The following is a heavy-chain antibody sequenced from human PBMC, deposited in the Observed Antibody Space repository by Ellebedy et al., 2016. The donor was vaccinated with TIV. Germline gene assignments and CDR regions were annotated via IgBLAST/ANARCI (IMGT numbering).Heavy chain of an antibody. CDR2: ISASGGST. CDR3: ARDFNWNDVVDY. CDR1: GFTFSSYA. Sequence: GESLKISXVASGFTFSSYAMSWVRQAPGKGLEWVSAISASGGSTYYADSVKGRFTISRDNSRNTLYLQMNSLRAEDTAVYYCARDFNWNDVVDYWGQGTLVTVSS. D-gene: IGHD1-20*01. V-gene: IGHV3-23*01. J-gene: IGHJ4*02.